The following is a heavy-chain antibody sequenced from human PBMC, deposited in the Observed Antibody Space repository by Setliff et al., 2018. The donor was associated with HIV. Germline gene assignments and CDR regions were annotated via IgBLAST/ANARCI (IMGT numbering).Heavy chain of an antibody. D-gene: IGHD6-13*01. V-gene: IGHV3-23*01. J-gene: IGHJ3*02. CDR3: ARDLVWPYSSRWYDAFDI. CDR1: QFTFSSYA. Sequence: SCAASQFTFSSYAMSWVRQAPGKGLEWVSGISGTGGTTYSTDSVKGRFTISRDNAKNSLYLQMNSLRAEDTAVYYCARDLVWPYSSRWYDAFDIWGQGTMVTVSS. CDR2: ISGTGGTT.